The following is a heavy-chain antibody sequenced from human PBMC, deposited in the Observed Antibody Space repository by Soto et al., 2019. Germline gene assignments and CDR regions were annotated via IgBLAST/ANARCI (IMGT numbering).Heavy chain of an antibody. J-gene: IGHJ4*02. D-gene: IGHD1-20*01. CDR2: IYYSGTT. CDR3: AGHKWNDVIYFDY. Sequence: SETLSLTCTVSGGSISSYYWSWIRQPPGKGLEWIANIYYSGTTNYNPSLKSRVTISVDTSKNQFSLKLSSVTAADTAVYYCAGHKWNDVIYFDYWXQGTLVTVSS. CDR1: GGSISSYY. V-gene: IGHV4-59*12.